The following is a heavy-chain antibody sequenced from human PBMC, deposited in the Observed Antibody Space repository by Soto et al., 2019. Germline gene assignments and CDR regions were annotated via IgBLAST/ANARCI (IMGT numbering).Heavy chain of an antibody. Sequence: GGSLRLSCEASGFTFSGYLMSWVRQSPGKGLEWVADIKHDGSVQYYVDSVKGRFTISRDNAKKLLYLQMNGLRAEDTALYYCARAPYSNAWYRFDLWGQGTLVTVSS. J-gene: IGHJ4*02. CDR3: ARAPYSNAWYRFDL. CDR2: IKHDGSVQ. V-gene: IGHV3-7*03. CDR1: GFTFSGYL. D-gene: IGHD4-4*01.